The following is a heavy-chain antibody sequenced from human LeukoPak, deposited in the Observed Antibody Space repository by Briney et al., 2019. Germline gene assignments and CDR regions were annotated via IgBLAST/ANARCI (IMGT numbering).Heavy chain of an antibody. Sequence: SGGSLRLSCAASGFTFSGSAMHWVRQASGKGLEWVGRIRSKANSYATAYAASVKGRFTISRDDSKNTAYLQMNSLKTEDTAVYYCTRPLLFGYCSGGSCYSSLHGYWGQGTLVTVSS. V-gene: IGHV3-73*01. D-gene: IGHD2-15*01. J-gene: IGHJ4*02. CDR2: IRSKANSYAT. CDR1: GFTFSGSA. CDR3: TRPLLFGYCSGGSCYSSLHGY.